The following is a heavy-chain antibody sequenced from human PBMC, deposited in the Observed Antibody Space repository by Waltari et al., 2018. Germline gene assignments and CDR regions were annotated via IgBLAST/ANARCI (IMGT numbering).Heavy chain of an antibody. CDR1: GFTFSNHV. Sequence: EVQLVESGGGLVQPGGSLRLSCGASGFTFSNHVMSWVRQAPGKGLEWVSSISGSGGSTSHADSVKGRFTISRANSKNTLYLQMNSLRAEDTAIYYCAKVMTAVTTWYYFDYWGQGTLVTVSS. CDR3: AKVMTAVTTWYYFDY. V-gene: IGHV3-23*04. J-gene: IGHJ4*02. D-gene: IGHD4-17*01. CDR2: ISGSGGST.